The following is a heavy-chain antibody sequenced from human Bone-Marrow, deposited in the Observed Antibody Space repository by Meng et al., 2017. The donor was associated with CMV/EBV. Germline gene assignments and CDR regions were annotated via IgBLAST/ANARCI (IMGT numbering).Heavy chain of an antibody. J-gene: IGHJ5*02. CDR3: ARDGEDIVVVPALMEKTGWFDP. CDR2: ISYDGSNK. V-gene: IGHV3-30-3*01. Sequence: GESLKIPCAASGFTFSSYAMHWVRQAPGKGLEWVAVISYDGSNKYYADSVKGRFTISRDNSKNTLYLQMNSLRAEDTAVYYCARDGEDIVVVPALMEKTGWFDPWGQGTLVTVSS. D-gene: IGHD2-2*01. CDR1: GFTFSSYA.